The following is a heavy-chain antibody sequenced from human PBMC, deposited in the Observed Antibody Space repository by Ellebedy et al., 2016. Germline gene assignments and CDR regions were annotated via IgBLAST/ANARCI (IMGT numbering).Heavy chain of an antibody. CDR2: ISAYNGNT. D-gene: IGHD2-2*01. CDR3: ARDGYCSSTSCYEGYYYYGMDV. V-gene: IGHV1-18*01. Sequence: ASVKVSCXASGYTFTSYGISWVRQAPGQGLEWMGWISAYNGNTNYAQKLQGRVTMTTDTSTSTAYMELRSLRSDDTAVYYCARDGYCSSTSCYEGYYYYGMDVWGQGTTVTVSS. J-gene: IGHJ6*02. CDR1: GYTFTSYG.